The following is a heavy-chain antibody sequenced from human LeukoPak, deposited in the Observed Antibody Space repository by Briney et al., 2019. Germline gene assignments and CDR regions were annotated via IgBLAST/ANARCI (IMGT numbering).Heavy chain of an antibody. V-gene: IGHV3-66*01. CDR3: ARVTFNYFGSGDAFDI. Sequence: PGGSLRLSCAASGFTVSSNYMSWVRQAPGKGLEWVSIIYIDGSTYYADSVKGRFTISRDNFKNTLYLQMNSLRAEDTAVYYCARVTFNYFGSGDAFDIWGQGTMVTVSS. CDR2: IYIDGST. D-gene: IGHD3-10*01. CDR1: GFTVSSNY. J-gene: IGHJ3*02.